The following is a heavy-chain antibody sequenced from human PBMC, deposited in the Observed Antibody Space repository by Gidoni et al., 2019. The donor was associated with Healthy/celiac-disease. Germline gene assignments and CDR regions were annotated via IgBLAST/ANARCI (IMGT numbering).Heavy chain of an antibody. D-gene: IGHD3-10*01. Sequence: EVQLVQSGAEVKKPGESLKISCKGSGYSFTTYWIGWVRQMPGRGLEWMGIIYPADSDTRYSPSFQVQVTISADKSISTAHLQWSRLKASDTAMYYCARYQGRQGVDYWGQGTLVTVSS. CDR1: GYSFTTYW. CDR2: IYPADSDT. CDR3: ARYQGRQGVDY. J-gene: IGHJ4*02. V-gene: IGHV5-51*01.